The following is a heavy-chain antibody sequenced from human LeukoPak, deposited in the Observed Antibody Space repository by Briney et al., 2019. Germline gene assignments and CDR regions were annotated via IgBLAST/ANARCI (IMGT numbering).Heavy chain of an antibody. CDR1: GDSVSSNSAA. Sequence: SQTLSLTCAISGDSVSSNSAAWNWIRLSPSRGLEWLGRTYYRSKWYNDYAVSVKSRVTINPDTSKNQFSLQLNSETPEDTAVYYCARSGKSADGSSGDYWGQGTLVTVSS. CDR2: TYYRSKWYN. D-gene: IGHD3-10*01. J-gene: IGHJ4*02. CDR3: ARSGKSADGSSGDY. V-gene: IGHV6-1*01.